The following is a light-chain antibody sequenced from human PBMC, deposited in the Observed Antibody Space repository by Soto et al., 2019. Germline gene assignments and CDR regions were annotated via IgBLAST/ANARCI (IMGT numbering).Light chain of an antibody. V-gene: IGKV3-15*01. J-gene: IGKJ1*01. CDR1: QRVGHN. CDR3: QQYNNWPRT. CDR2: GAS. Sequence: DIVMTQSPVTLSVSPGDRATLSCRARQRVGHNLARFQQKPGQAPRLLSYGASAGATGIPDRFSGSGFGTEFTLTISSLQSEDLAVYYCQQYNNWPRTFGQGTKVEMK.